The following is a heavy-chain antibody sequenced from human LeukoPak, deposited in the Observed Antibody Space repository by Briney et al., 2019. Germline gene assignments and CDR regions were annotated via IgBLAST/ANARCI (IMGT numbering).Heavy chain of an antibody. CDR1: GFTFSSYS. D-gene: IGHD3-9*01. Sequence: GGSLRLSCAASGFTFSSYSMNWVRQAPGKGLEWVSYISSSSSTIYYADSVKGRFTISRDNAKNSLYLQMNSLRDEGTAAYYCARDRLRYFDFHLYFDYWGQGTLVTVSS. V-gene: IGHV3-48*02. CDR3: ARDRLRYFDFHLYFDY. J-gene: IGHJ4*02. CDR2: ISSSSSTI.